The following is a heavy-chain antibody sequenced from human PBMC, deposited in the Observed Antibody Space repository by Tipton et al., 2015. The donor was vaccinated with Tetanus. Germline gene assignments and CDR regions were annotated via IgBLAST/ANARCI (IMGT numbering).Heavy chain of an antibody. Sequence: AGLVKPSETLSLTCAVHGVSSNTFYWSWLRQPPGKGLEWIGEINHRGGLAYNPSLKSRVAISVDTSQNRFSLNLTSVTAADTAFYYCAILPKHWLVPQGAPWGQGTLVTVSS. V-gene: IGHV4-34*01. J-gene: IGHJ5*02. D-gene: IGHD6-19*01. CDR1: GVSSNTFY. CDR3: AILPKHWLVPQGAP. CDR2: INHRGGL.